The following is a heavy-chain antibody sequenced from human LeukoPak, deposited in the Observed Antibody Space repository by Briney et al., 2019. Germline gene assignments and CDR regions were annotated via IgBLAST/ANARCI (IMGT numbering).Heavy chain of an antibody. J-gene: IGHJ3*02. CDR2: IYHSGST. Sequence: SETLSLTCAVSGGSISSGGYSWSWIRQPPGKGLEWIGYIYHSGSTYYNPSLKSRVTISVDRSKIQFSLKLSSVTAADTAVYYCARTSIAARRANAFDIRGQGTMVTVSS. D-gene: IGHD6-6*01. V-gene: IGHV4-30-2*01. CDR1: GGSISSGGYS. CDR3: ARTSIAARRANAFDI.